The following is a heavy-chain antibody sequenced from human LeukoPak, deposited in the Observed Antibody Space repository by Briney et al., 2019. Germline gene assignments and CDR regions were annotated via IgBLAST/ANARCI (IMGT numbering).Heavy chain of an antibody. V-gene: IGHV4-39*01. CDR2: IYYSGST. J-gene: IGHJ4*02. CDR3: ARLELDGYNWYY. CDR1: GGSISSSSYY. Sequence: SETLSLTCTVPGGSISSSSYYWGWIRQPPGKGLEWIGSIYYSGSTYYNPSLKSRVTISVDTSKNQFSLKLSSVTAADTAVYYCARLELDGYNWYYWGQGTLVTVSS. D-gene: IGHD5-24*01.